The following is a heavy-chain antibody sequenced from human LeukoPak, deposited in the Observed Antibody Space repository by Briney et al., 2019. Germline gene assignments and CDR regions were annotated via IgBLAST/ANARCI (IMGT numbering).Heavy chain of an antibody. D-gene: IGHD3-10*01. Sequence: GASVKVSCKVSGGTFSSYPISWVRQAPGQGLEWMGWISAYNGNTNYAQKLQGRVTMTTDTSTSTAYMELRSLRSDDTAVYYCARFMVRGVIISAFDIWGQGTMVTVSS. CDR1: GGTFSSYP. J-gene: IGHJ3*02. CDR3: ARFMVRGVIISAFDI. CDR2: ISAYNGNT. V-gene: IGHV1-18*01.